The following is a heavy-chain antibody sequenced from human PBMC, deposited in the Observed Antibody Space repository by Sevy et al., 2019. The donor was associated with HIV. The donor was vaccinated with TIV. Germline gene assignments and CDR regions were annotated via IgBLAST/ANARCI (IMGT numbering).Heavy chain of an antibody. J-gene: IGHJ4*02. CDR3: ATTKDYYDSSGCPFDY. V-gene: IGHV1-24*01. CDR2: FDPEDGET. Sequence: GASVKVSCKVSGYTLTELSMHWVRQAPGKGLEWMGSFDPEDGETIYAQKFQGRVTMTEDTSADTAYMELSSLRSEDTAVYFCATTKDYYDSSGCPFDYWGQGTLVTVSS. CDR1: GYTLTELS. D-gene: IGHD3-22*01.